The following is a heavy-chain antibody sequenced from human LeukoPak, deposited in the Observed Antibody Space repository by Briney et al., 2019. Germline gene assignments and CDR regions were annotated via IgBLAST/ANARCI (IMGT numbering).Heavy chain of an antibody. CDR1: GLTFSNHA. J-gene: IGHJ4*02. Sequence: GGSLRLSCAASGLTFSNHAMGWVRQAPGKGLEWISEIGGSGGSTYYADSVKGRFTISRDNSKNTLYLQMNSLRAEDTAVYYCTRELFDFDYWGQGTLVTVSS. CDR2: IGGSGGST. V-gene: IGHV3-23*01. D-gene: IGHD3-10*01. CDR3: TRELFDFDY.